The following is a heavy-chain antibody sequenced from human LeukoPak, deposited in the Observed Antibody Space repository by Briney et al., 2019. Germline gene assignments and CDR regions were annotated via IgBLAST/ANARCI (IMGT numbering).Heavy chain of an antibody. CDR1: GYTFTGYY. J-gene: IGHJ4*02. Sequence: ASVKVSCKASGYTFTGYYMHWLRQAPGQGLEWMGRINPNSGGTNYAQKFQGRVTMTGDTSISTAYMELSRLRSDDTAVYYCARDLFDYYYDSSGYLNYWGQGTLVTVSS. CDR3: ARDLFDYYYDSSGYLNY. CDR2: INPNSGGT. V-gene: IGHV1-2*06. D-gene: IGHD3-22*01.